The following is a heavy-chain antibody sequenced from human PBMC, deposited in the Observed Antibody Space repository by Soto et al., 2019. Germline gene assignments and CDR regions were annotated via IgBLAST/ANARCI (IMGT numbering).Heavy chain of an antibody. V-gene: IGHV1-69*12. D-gene: IGHD3-16*02. CDR3: ARDRYDYVWGSYRYTSGLDY. Sequence: QVQLVQSGAEVKKPGSSVKVSCKASGGTFSSYAISWVRQAPGQGLEWMGGIIPIFGTANYAQKFQGRVTITADESXXTXYXXLSSLRSEDTAVYYCARDRYDYVWGSYRYTSGLDYWGQGTLVTVSS. J-gene: IGHJ4*02. CDR1: GGTFSSYA. CDR2: IIPIFGTA.